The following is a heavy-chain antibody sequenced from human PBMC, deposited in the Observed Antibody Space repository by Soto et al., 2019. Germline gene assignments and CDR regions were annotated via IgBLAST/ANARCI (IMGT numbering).Heavy chain of an antibody. CDR2: ISGSGDRT. D-gene: IGHD3-22*01. V-gene: IGHV3-23*01. Sequence: GGSLILSCVVSGFTFSSSFMIWVRQAPGKGLDWVSGISGSGDRTYYADSAKGRFTISKDISKNSLSLQLDNLGVEDTAVYFCVKDDGGYPSTAPHWGQGTLVTVSS. CDR1: GFTFSSSF. J-gene: IGHJ1*01. CDR3: VKDDGGYPSTAPH.